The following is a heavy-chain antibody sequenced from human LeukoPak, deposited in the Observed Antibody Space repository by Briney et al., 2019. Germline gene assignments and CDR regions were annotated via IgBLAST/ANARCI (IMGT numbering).Heavy chain of an antibody. CDR2: IIPIFGTA. Sequence: GASVKVSCKASGGTFSSYAISWVRQAPGQGLEWMGGIIPIFGTANYAQKFQGRVTITADESTSTAYMELSSLRSEDTAVYYCARDGNYYDSSGYYWAFDYWGQGTLVTVSS. CDR3: ARDGNYYDSSGYYWAFDY. J-gene: IGHJ4*02. D-gene: IGHD3-22*01. V-gene: IGHV1-69*13. CDR1: GGTFSSYA.